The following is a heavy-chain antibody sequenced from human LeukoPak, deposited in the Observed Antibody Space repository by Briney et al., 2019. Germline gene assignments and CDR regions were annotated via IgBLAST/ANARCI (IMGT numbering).Heavy chain of an antibody. D-gene: IGHD1-26*01. V-gene: IGHV3-48*03. CDR2: ISSSGSTI. CDR1: GFTFSSYE. Sequence: PGGSLRLSCAASGFTFSSYEMNWVRQAPGKGLEWVSYISSSGSTIYYADSVKGRFTISRDNAKNTLYLQMNSLRAEDTAVYYCARGTRWELLGVTATRLDYWGQGTLVTVSS. J-gene: IGHJ4*02. CDR3: ARGTRWELLGVTATRLDY.